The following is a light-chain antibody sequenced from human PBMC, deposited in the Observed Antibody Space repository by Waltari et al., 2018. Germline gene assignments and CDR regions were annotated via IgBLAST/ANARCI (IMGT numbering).Light chain of an antibody. CDR2: DAS. CDR3: QHYSSAPNT. Sequence: EIVLTLSPGTLSLFPGERATLSCRASQSVSSNYLAWYQQKPGQAPSLLIHDASSRATGIPDRFSGSGSGTDFTLTISGLEPEDFAVYFCQHYSSAPNTFGQGTRLEIK. V-gene: IGKV3-20*01. CDR1: QSVSSNY. J-gene: IGKJ2*01.